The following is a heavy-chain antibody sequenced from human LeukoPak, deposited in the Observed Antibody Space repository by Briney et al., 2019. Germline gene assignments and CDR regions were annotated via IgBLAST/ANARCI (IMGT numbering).Heavy chain of an antibody. D-gene: IGHD6-19*01. CDR1: GYSISSDKY. CDR3: ARSHSGWQGHNNWFDP. Sequence: SETLSLTCEVSGYSISSDKYWGWIRQPPGKGLEWSGIIYHTGSTFYNPSLKSRVSISVDTSKNQFSLRFTSVTAADTAIYSCARSHSGWQGHNNWFDPWGQGTLVTVSS. V-gene: IGHV4-38-2*01. J-gene: IGHJ5*02. CDR2: IYHTGST.